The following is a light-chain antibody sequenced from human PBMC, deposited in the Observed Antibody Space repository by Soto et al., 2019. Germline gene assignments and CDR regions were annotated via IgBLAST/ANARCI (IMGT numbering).Light chain of an antibody. J-gene: IGLJ2*01. Sequence: QSVLTQPPSVSAAPGQKVTISCSGSSSNIGNNYVSWYQQLPGTAPKLLIYDDNARPSRIPDRFSGSKSGTSATLGITGLSTGDDADYYCETWDTSLSTTLLVFGGGTKLTVL. CDR2: DDN. CDR1: SSNIGNNY. CDR3: ETWDTSLSTTLLV. V-gene: IGLV1-51*01.